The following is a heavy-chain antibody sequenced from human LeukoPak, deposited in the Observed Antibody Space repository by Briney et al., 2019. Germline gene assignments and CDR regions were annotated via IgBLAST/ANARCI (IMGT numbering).Heavy chain of an antibody. Sequence: ASVKVSCKASGYTFTNSGLNWVRQAPGQGLEWMGWINLNTGNPTYAQGFAGRFVFSLDTSVSTTYLQISSLKVEDTAMYYCAKEGSGSSLEYWGQGTLVTVSS. D-gene: IGHD6-6*01. CDR1: GYTFTNSG. V-gene: IGHV7-4-1*02. CDR3: AKEGSGSSLEY. CDR2: INLNTGNP. J-gene: IGHJ4*02.